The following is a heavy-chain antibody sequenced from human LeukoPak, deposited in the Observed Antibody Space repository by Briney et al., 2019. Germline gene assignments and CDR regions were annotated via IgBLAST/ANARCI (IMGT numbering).Heavy chain of an antibody. CDR3: ARDAPQVPAAGVLAS. D-gene: IGHD6-13*01. CDR1: GFTVGTNY. CDR2: MYSGGDT. Sequence: PGGSLKSSCEASGFTVGTNYMSWVRQAPGKGLEWVPVMYSGGDTYYADSVKGRFTFSRDISKNTLYLQMNGLRTEDTAMYYCARDAPQVPAAGVLASWGQGTLVTVSS. V-gene: IGHV3-53*01. J-gene: IGHJ5*02.